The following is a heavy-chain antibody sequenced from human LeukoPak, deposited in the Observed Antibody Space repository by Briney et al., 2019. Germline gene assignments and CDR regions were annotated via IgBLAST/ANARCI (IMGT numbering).Heavy chain of an antibody. CDR1: EFTFSNYG. D-gene: IGHD5-12*01. CDR3: ALVATTTPFDY. CDR2: TGYDGSNE. J-gene: IGHJ4*02. V-gene: IGHV3-30*02. Sequence: GGSLRLSCVASEFTFSNYGMHWVRQVPGKGLEWVAFTGYDGSNEHYADSVKGRFTISRDNSKNTLYLQMNSLRAEDTAVYYCALVATTTPFDYWGQGTLVTVSS.